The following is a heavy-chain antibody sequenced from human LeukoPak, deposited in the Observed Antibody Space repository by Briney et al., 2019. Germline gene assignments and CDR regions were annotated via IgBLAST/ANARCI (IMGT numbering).Heavy chain of an antibody. V-gene: IGHV1-18*01. CDR1: VYTFTSYG. Sequence: ASVKVSCKASVYTFTSYGISSVRQAPGQGLEWMGWISAYNGNTNYAQKLQGRVTMTTDTSTSTAYMELRSLRSDDTAVYYCARDQSPRGIAARLFDYWGQGTLVTVSS. CDR2: ISAYNGNT. D-gene: IGHD6-6*01. J-gene: IGHJ4*02. CDR3: ARDQSPRGIAARLFDY.